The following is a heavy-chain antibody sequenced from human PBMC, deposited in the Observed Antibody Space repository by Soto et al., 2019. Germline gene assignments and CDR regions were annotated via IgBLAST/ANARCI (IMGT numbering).Heavy chain of an antibody. Sequence: QVQLQESGPGLVKASETLSLTCTVSGGSISTYYWSWIRQTPGKGLEWVGFIYYSGNTNYNPSLKSRVTISIDTAKTQFSLKLTSVTAADTAVYFCARGAGGSGSYYYYGMDFWGQGTTVTVSS. V-gene: IGHV4-59*01. CDR3: ARGAGGSGSYYYYGMDF. D-gene: IGHD3-10*01. J-gene: IGHJ6*02. CDR1: GGSISTYY. CDR2: IYYSGNT.